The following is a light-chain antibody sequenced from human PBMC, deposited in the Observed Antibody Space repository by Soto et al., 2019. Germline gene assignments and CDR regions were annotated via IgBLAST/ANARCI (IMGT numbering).Light chain of an antibody. J-gene: IGKJ2*01. Sequence: AIRMTQSPSSLSASTGDRVTITCRASQGISSYLAWYQQKPGKAPKLLIYAASTLQSGVPSRFSGSGSLTDLTLTISCLQSEDFATYYCQQYYSYPPSFGQGTKLEIK. CDR1: QGISSY. CDR3: QQYYSYPPS. V-gene: IGKV1-8*01. CDR2: AAS.